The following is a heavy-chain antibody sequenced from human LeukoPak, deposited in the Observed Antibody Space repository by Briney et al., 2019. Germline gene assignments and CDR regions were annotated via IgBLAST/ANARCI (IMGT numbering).Heavy chain of an antibody. CDR1: GGSISSSNW. CDR2: IYHSGST. D-gene: IGHD5-18*01. J-gene: IGHJ6*03. CDR3: ARARGYSYGRYYYYYYMDV. V-gene: IGHV4-4*02. Sequence: SETLPLTCAVSGGSISSSNWWSWVRQPPGKGLEWIGEIYHSGSTNYNPSLKSRVTISVDTSKNQFSLKLSSVTAADTAVYYCARARGYSYGRYYYYYYMDVWGKGTTVTVSS.